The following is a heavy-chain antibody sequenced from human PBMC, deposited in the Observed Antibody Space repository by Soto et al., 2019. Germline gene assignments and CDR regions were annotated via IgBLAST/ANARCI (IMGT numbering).Heavy chain of an antibody. V-gene: IGHV3-30*18. CDR2: ISYDGSNK. D-gene: IGHD2-2*01. CDR1: GFTFSSYG. CDR3: AKGPHADCSSTSCYDAGNGGKTAYYYYGMDV. J-gene: IGHJ6*02. Sequence: GGSLRLSCAASGFTFSSYGMHWVRQAPGKGLEWVAVISYDGSNKYYADSVKGRFTISRDNSKNTLYLQMNSLRAGDTAEYYCAKGPHADCSSTSCYDAGNGGKTAYYYYGMDVWGQGTTVTVSS.